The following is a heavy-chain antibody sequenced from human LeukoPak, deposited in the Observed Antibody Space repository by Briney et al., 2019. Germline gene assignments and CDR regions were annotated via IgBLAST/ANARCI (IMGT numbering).Heavy chain of an antibody. D-gene: IGHD3-10*01. J-gene: IGHJ3*02. V-gene: IGHV6-1*01. CDR1: GDSVSSNSAA. Sequence: SQTPSLTCAISGDSVSSNSAAWNWIRQSPSRGLEWLGRTYFRSKWYNDYAVSVKSRIIINADTSKNHFSLQLNSVTPEDTAVYFCARNGIGTTYGAFGIWGQGTMVTVSS. CDR2: TYFRSKWYN. CDR3: ARNGIGTTYGAFGI.